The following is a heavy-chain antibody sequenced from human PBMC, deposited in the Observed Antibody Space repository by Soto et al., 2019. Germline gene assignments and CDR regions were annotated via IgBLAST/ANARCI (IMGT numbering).Heavy chain of an antibody. CDR1: GFTLSNYG. Sequence: PGGSLRLSCAASGFTLSNYGMHWVRQAPGKGLEWVAVLRDDADDAYYADSVKGRFTISRDNSKNTLYLQMNYVRAEDTAVYYCARPYSSNSNWFDPWGQGTLVTAPQ. V-gene: IGHV3-33*01. CDR2: LRDDADDA. J-gene: IGHJ5*02. D-gene: IGHD6-19*01. CDR3: ARPYSSNSNWFDP.